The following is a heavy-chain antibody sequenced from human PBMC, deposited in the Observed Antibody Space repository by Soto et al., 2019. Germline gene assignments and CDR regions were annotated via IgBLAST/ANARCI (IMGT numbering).Heavy chain of an antibody. D-gene: IGHD2-2*01. Sequence: QVQLVESGGGVVQPGRSLRVSCAASGFTFSSYAMYWVRQAPGKGLEWMAIITYDGSNKYYADSVKGRFTISRDNSKNTLYLQMNSLRAEDTAVYYCVTGIYHDDYWGQGTLVTVSS. J-gene: IGHJ4*02. CDR1: GFTFSSYA. CDR2: ITYDGSNK. CDR3: VTGIYHDDY. V-gene: IGHV3-30-3*01.